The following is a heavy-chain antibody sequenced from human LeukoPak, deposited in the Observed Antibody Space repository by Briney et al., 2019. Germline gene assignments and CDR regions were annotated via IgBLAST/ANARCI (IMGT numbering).Heavy chain of an antibody. CDR2: IYYSGRT. V-gene: IGHV4-39*01. J-gene: IGHJ4*02. D-gene: IGHD6-6*01. CDR3: ASGLVARQDFDY. CDR1: GGSISTSNYY. Sequence: PSETLSLTCTVSGGSISTSNYYWGCLHHPPGKGLEWIGNIYYSGRTSYNPSLNSRVTISADTSKNQFSLKLTSVTAADPALSYCASGLVARQDFDYWGQGTLVTVSS.